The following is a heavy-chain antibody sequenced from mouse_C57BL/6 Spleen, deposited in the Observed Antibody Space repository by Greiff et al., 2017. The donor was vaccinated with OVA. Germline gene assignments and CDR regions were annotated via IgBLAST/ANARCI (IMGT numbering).Heavy chain of an antibody. CDR2: IDPEDGDT. V-gene: IGHV14-2*01. Sequence: VQLQQSGAELVKPGASVKLSCTASGFNIKDYYMHWVKQRTEQGLEWIGRIDPEDGDTKYAPKFQGKATITADTSSNTAYLQLSSLTSEDTAVYYCARFYDYEAMDYWGQGTSVTVSS. CDR1: GFNIKDYY. D-gene: IGHD2-3*01. J-gene: IGHJ4*01. CDR3: ARFYDYEAMDY.